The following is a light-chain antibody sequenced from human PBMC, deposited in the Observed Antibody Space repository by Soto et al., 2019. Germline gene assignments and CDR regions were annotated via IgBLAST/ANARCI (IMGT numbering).Light chain of an antibody. CDR2: EVI. Sequence: PPSASGSPGQSVTISCTGTSSDIGYYKYVSWYQQHPGKAPKLIIYEVIKRPSGVTDRFSGSKSGNTASLTVSGLQAEDEADYYCSSYAGSNLGVFGTGTKVTVL. CDR1: SSDIGYYKY. J-gene: IGLJ1*01. V-gene: IGLV2-8*01. CDR3: SSYAGSNLGV.